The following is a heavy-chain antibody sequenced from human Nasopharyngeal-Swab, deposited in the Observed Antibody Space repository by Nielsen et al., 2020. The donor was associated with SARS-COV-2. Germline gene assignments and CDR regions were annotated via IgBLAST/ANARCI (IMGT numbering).Heavy chain of an antibody. Sequence: VRQAPGKGLEWVSSISSSSSYIYYADSVKGRFTISRDNAKNTLYLQMNSLRAEDTAVYYCAKDITAAGTRFFDYWGQGTLVTVSS. CDR2: ISSSSSYI. J-gene: IGHJ4*02. D-gene: IGHD6-13*01. CDR3: AKDITAAGTRFFDY. V-gene: IGHV3-21*04.